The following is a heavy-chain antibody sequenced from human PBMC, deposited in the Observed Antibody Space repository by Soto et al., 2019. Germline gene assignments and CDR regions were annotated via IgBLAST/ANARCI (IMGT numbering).Heavy chain of an antibody. CDR3: ARQGGYCTNGVCYNFDY. J-gene: IGHJ4*02. D-gene: IGHD2-8*01. CDR1: GYSFTSYW. Sequence: GESLKISCKGSGYSFTSYWIGWVRQMPGKGLEWMGIIYPGDSDTRYSPSFQGQVTISADKSISTAYLQWSSLKASDTAMYYCARQGGYCTNGVCYNFDYWGQGTLVTVSS. V-gene: IGHV5-51*01. CDR2: IYPGDSDT.